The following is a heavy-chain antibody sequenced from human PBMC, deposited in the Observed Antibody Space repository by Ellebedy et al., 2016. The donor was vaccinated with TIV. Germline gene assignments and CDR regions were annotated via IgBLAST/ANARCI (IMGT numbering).Heavy chain of an antibody. CDR1: GFTFGSYD. CDR3: TREYSRSTPIPQY. CDR2: ISCNSDTI. Sequence: GESLKISCAASGFTFGSYDMTWVRQAPGKGLEWISYISCNSDTIKYADSVKGRFTITRDNAKNSLYLQMNSLRDEDTALYYCTREYSRSTPIPQYWGQGTLVTVSS. J-gene: IGHJ4*02. V-gene: IGHV3-48*02. D-gene: IGHD6-6*01.